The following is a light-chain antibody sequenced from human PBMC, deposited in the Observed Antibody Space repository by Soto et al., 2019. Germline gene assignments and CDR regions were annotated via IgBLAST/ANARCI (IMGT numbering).Light chain of an antibody. V-gene: IGKV3-15*01. J-gene: IGKJ4*01. CDR2: GAS. Sequence: ETVMTQSPATLSMSPGERATLSCRASQSLNSDLAWNQQKPGQAPRLLIYGASTRATGIPGRFSGSGSGTEFTLTISSLQSEDFAVYYCQQYNSWPLTFGGGTKVDIK. CDR1: QSLNSD. CDR3: QQYNSWPLT.